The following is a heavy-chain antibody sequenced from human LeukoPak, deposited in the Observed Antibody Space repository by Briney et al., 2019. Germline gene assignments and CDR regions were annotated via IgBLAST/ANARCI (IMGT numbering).Heavy chain of an antibody. CDR1: GFTFSSYG. CDR3: AKRGYSNSWGQYFQH. CDR2: IRYDGSNK. Sequence: GGSLRLSCAASGFTFSSYGMHWVRQAPGKGLEWVAFIRYDGSNKYYADSVKGRFTISRDNSKNTLYLQMNSLRAEDTAVYYCAKRGYSNSWGQYFQHWGQGTLVTVSS. D-gene: IGHD6-13*01. V-gene: IGHV3-30*02. J-gene: IGHJ1*01.